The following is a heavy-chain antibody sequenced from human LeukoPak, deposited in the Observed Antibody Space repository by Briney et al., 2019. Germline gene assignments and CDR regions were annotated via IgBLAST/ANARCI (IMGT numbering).Heavy chain of an antibody. CDR2: IIYDATNA. CDR1: GFTFDSYS. CDR3: ARDPGTGYSVKVGYYFDY. V-gene: IGHV3-30-3*01. D-gene: IGHD2-8*02. Sequence: GRSLGLSCAASGFTFDSYSMHWVRQAPGKGLEGLSVIIYDATNAHYAACVKGRFTVSRDNSRNTLFLQMNSLRPDDTAVYYCARDPGTGYSVKVGYYFDYWGQGNLVTVSS. J-gene: IGHJ4*02.